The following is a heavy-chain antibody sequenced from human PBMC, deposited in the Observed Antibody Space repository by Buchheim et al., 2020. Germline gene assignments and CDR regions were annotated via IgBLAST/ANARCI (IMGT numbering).Heavy chain of an antibody. V-gene: IGHV4-61*02. CDR2: IYTSGST. CDR1: GGSISSGSYY. CDR3: ASGWASTSPYYYYGMDV. Sequence: QVQLQESGPGLVKPSQTLSLTCTVSGGSISSGSYYWSWIRQPAGKGLEWIGRIYTSGSTNYNPSLKSRVTISVDTSKNQFSLKLSSVTAADTAVYYCASGWASTSPYYYYGMDVWGQGTT. D-gene: IGHD2-2*01. J-gene: IGHJ6*02.